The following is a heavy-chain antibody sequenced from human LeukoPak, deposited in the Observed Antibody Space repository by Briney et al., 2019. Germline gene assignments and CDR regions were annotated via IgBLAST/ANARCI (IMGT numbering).Heavy chain of an antibody. J-gene: IGHJ4*02. Sequence: GGSLRLSCAASGFTFSRDAMHWVRQAPGKGLEWVAVIGNDGSKKYYVESVKGRFTISRDNSKSTLYLQMNSLRAEDTAMYYCARGVSSNSCPWAYWGQGTLVTVSS. CDR3: ARGVSSNSCPWAY. V-gene: IGHV3-33*01. D-gene: IGHD2-2*01. CDR1: GFTFSRDA. CDR2: IGNDGSKK.